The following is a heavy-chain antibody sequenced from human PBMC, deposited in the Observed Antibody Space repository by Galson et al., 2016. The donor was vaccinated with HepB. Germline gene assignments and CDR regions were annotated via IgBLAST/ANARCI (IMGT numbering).Heavy chain of an antibody. D-gene: IGHD3-22*01. CDR2: ITTSSSTI. V-gene: IGHV3-48*01. CDR3: AKALKDYYHSSGFFDY. Sequence: SLRLSCAASGFTFSTYHMNWVRQAPGKGLEWISYITTSSSTIHYADSVMGRFTISRDNSKNTLSLQINSLRVEDTAVYFCAKALKDYYHSSGFFDYWGQGTLVSVSS. J-gene: IGHJ4*02. CDR1: GFTFSTYH.